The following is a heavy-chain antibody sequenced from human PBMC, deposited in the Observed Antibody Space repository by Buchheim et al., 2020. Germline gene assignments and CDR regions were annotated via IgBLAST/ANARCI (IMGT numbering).Heavy chain of an antibody. CDR1: GFTVSSNY. V-gene: IGHV3-53*02. D-gene: IGHD5-18*01. J-gene: IGHJ6*02. CDR3: ARDRGYSYGLYYYYGMDV. CDR2: IYSGGST. Sequence: EVQLVETGGGLIQPGGSLRLSCAASGFTVSSNYMSWVRQAPGTGLEWVAVIYSGGSTYYADSVKGRFTISRDNSKNTLCIQMNSLRAEDTAVYYCARDRGYSYGLYYYYGMDVWGQGTT.